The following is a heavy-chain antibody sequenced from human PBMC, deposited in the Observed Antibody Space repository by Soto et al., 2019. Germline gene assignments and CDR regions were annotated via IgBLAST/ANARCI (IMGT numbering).Heavy chain of an antibody. CDR2: IYPGDSDT. D-gene: IGHD6-6*01. CDR1: GYSFTSYW. CDR3: ARGPYSSSYVANYYYGMDV. J-gene: IGHJ6*02. Sequence: GESLKISCKGSGYSFTSYWIGWVRQMPGKGLEWMGIIYPGDSDTRYSPSFQGQVTISADKSISTAYLQWSSLKASDTAMYYCARGPYSSSYVANYYYGMDVWGQGTTGTVSS. V-gene: IGHV5-51*01.